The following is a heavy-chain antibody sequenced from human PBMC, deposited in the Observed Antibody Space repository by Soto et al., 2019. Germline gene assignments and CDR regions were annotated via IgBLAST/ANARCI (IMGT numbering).Heavy chain of an antibody. CDR2: ISAYNGNT. CDR1: GYTFTSYG. CDR3: AREPSCDSSGYYSATPFDY. Sequence: QVQLVQSGAEVKKPGASVKVCCTASGYTFTSYGISWVRQAPGQGLEWMGWISAYNGNTNYAQKLQGRVTMTTDTSTSTDYMELRSLRSDDTAVYYCAREPSCDSSGYYSATPFDYWGQGTLVTVSS. J-gene: IGHJ4*02. V-gene: IGHV1-18*01. D-gene: IGHD3-22*01.